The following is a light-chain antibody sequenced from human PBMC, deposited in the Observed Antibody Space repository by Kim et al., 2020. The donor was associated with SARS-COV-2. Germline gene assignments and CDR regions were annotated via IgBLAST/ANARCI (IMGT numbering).Light chain of an antibody. Sequence: ASVGDRVTITCRASQSIGKYWSWYQQKPGKSPKALINDASRLQSGVPSWFSGSGSVTDFSLTINSLQPEEFATYFCQQTYSVPQTFVPGTKVDIK. J-gene: IGKJ1*01. CDR3: QQTYSVPQT. CDR1: QSIGKY. CDR2: DAS. V-gene: IGKV1-39*01.